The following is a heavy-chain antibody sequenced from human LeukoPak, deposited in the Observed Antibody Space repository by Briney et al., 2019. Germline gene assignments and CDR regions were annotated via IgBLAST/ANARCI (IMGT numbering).Heavy chain of an antibody. Sequence: GGSLRLSCAASGFSLSNYWMSWVRQAPGKGLECVANIKGESERRYVDSVKGRFTISRDNAKNSLYLQMNSQRVEDTAMYYCARDYLDSSGAHYDYWGHGTLVTVSS. D-gene: IGHD3-22*01. J-gene: IGHJ4*01. CDR1: GFSLSNYW. CDR3: ARDYLDSSGAHYDY. V-gene: IGHV3-7*01. CDR2: IKGESER.